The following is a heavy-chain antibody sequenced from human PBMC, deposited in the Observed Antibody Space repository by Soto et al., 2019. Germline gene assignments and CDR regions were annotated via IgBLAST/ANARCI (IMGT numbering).Heavy chain of an antibody. CDR1: GGTFSSYA. D-gene: IGHD6-13*01. J-gene: IGHJ4*02. V-gene: IGHV1-69*01. Sequence: QVQLVQSGAEVKKPGSSVKVSCKASGGTFSSYAISWVRQAPGQGLEWMGGIIPIFGTANYAQKFQGRVTITADESTSTAYMELSSLKPEDTAVYYCARKWLYSSSWYAFDYWGQGTLVTVSS. CDR2: IIPIFGTA. CDR3: ARKWLYSSSWYAFDY.